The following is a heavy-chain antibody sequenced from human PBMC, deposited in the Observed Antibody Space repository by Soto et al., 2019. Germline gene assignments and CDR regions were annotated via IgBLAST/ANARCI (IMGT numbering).Heavy chain of an antibody. J-gene: IGHJ3*02. D-gene: IGHD6-6*01. CDR1: GFTFEDYA. CDR2: ISWDSRSV. V-gene: IGHV3-9*01. CDR3: AKDSIRRSFSRSSTRARDAFDI. Sequence: GGSLRLSCAVSGFTFEDYAMHWVRQAPGKGLEWVSGISWDSRSVAYADSVKGRFTISRDNAENSLHLQMNSLRAEDTAVYYCAKDSIRRSFSRSSTRARDAFDIWGQGTMVTV.